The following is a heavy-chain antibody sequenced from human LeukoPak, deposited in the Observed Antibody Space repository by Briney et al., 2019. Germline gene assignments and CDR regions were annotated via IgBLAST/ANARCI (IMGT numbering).Heavy chain of an antibody. D-gene: IGHD2-15*01. CDR2: IYSGGST. Sequence: PGGSLRLSXAASGFTVSSNYMSWVRQAPGKGMEWVSVIYSGGSTYYADSVKGRFTISRDNSKNTLYLQMNSLRAEDTAVYYCARDSLYCSGSSCYMVEGWGQGTLVTVSS. V-gene: IGHV3-53*01. J-gene: IGHJ4*02. CDR3: ARDSLYCSGSSCYMVEG. CDR1: GFTVSSNY.